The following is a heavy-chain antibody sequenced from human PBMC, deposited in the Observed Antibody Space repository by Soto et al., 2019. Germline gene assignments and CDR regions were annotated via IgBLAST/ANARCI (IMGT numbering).Heavy chain of an antibody. CDR1: GFTFSNYG. CDR2: IRHSGVDT. V-gene: IGHV3-23*01. CDR3: AKAVEQQLVRMPFDY. Sequence: PGGSLRLSCAASGFTFSNYGMNWVRQAPGKGLEWVSAIRHSGVDTYYADSVKGRFTISRDNSKNTLYLQMNSLRVEDTAVYYCAKAVEQQLVRMPFDYWGQGALVTSPQ. J-gene: IGHJ4*02. D-gene: IGHD6-6*01.